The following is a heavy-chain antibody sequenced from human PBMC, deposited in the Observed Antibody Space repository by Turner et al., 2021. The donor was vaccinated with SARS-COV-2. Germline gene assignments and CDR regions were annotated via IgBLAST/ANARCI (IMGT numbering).Heavy chain of an antibody. J-gene: IGHJ3*02. V-gene: IGHV3-23*01. CDR3: AKGEGYGSGAFDI. Sequence: EVQLLESGGGLVQPGGSLRLSCAASGFTFSSYAMSWVRQAPGKGLEWVSAISCSGVSTYYADSVKGRFTISRDNSKNTLYLQMNSLRAEDTAVYYCAKGEGYGSGAFDIWGQGTMVTVSS. CDR1: GFTFSSYA. CDR2: ISCSGVST. D-gene: IGHD3-10*01.